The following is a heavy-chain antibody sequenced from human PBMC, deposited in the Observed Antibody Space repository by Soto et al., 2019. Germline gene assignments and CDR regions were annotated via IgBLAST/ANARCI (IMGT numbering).Heavy chain of an antibody. CDR2: IYWDDDK. V-gene: IGHV2-5*02. Sequence: QITLKESGPTLVKPTQTLTLTCTFSGFSLSNSGVGVGWIRQPPGKALEWLALIYWDDDKRYSPSLKSRLTIVKXXSKNQVVLTMTNMDPVDTATYYCAHRGGYDCGVDYWGPGTLVTVSS. CDR1: GFSLSNSGVG. CDR3: AHRGGYDCGVDY. J-gene: IGHJ4*02. D-gene: IGHD5-12*01.